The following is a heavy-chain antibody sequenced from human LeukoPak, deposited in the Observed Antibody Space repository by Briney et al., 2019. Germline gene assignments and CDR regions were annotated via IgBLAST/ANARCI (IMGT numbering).Heavy chain of an antibody. Sequence: GGSLRLSCAASGFTFSDYYMSWIRQAPGKGLEWGSYISSSGSTIYYADSVKGRFTISRDNAKNSLYLQMNSLRAEDTAVYYCARPLHNDAFDIWGQGTMVTVSS. CDR2: ISSSGSTI. V-gene: IGHV3-11*04. J-gene: IGHJ3*02. D-gene: IGHD2-21*01. CDR1: GFTFSDYY. CDR3: ARPLHNDAFDI.